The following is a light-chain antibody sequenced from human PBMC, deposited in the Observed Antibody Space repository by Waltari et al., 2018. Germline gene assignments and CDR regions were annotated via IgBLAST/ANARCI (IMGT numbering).Light chain of an antibody. Sequence: QSALTQPASVSGAPGQSITISCSGTDSDVGAYDFVSWYQQHPGKAPNLIIYEVSNRPSCISNRFSAPTSSNTASLTVARLHAEGEEEYYCSSYTPPSAPDVFGPGTTVPVL. CDR2: EVS. V-gene: IGLV2-14*01. CDR3: SSYTPPSAPDV. CDR1: DSDVGAYDF. J-gene: IGLJ1*01.